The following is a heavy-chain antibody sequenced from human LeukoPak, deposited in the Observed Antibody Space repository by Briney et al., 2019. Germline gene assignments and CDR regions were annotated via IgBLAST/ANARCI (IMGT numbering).Heavy chain of an antibody. Sequence: AETLSLTCTVSGGSISSSSYYWGWIRQPPGKGLEWIGSIYYSGSTNYNPSLKSRVTISVDTSKNHFSLKLSSVTAADTAVYYCARDEGSPGGFDIWGQGTMVTVSS. D-gene: IGHD2-15*01. CDR2: IYYSGST. CDR1: GGSISSSSYY. CDR3: ARDEGSPGGFDI. J-gene: IGHJ3*02. V-gene: IGHV4-39*07.